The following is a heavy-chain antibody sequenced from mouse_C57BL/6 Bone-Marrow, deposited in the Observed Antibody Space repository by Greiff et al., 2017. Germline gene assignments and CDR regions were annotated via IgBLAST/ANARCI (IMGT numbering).Heavy chain of an antibody. J-gene: IGHJ1*03. V-gene: IGHV5-4*01. Sequence: EVQVVESGGGLVKPGGSLKLSCAASGFTFSSYAMSWVRQTPEKRLEWVATISDGGSYTYYPDNVKGRFTISRDNAKNNLYLQMSHLKSEDTAMYYCAREDDYSSYWYFDVWGTGTTVTVSS. D-gene: IGHD2-4*01. CDR1: GFTFSSYA. CDR2: ISDGGSYT. CDR3: AREDDYSSYWYFDV.